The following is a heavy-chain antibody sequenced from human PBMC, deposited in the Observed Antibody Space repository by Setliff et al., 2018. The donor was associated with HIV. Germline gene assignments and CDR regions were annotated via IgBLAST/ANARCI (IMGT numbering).Heavy chain of an antibody. CDR1: GGSISSSRYY. Sequence: SETLSLTCTVSGGSISSSRYYWGWIRQPPGKGLEWIASIYFSGNTRYNPSLKSRVTISVDTSKNQFSLKLYSVTAADTAVYYCARFPSSTSFYYFDYWGQGTLVTVSS. CDR2: IYFSGNT. J-gene: IGHJ4*02. CDR3: ARFPSSTSFYYFDY. D-gene: IGHD2-2*01. V-gene: IGHV4-39*07.